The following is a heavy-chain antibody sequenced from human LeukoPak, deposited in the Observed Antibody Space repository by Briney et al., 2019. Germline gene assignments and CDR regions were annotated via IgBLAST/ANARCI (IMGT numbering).Heavy chain of an antibody. CDR2: IAAGGGGI. J-gene: IGHJ4*02. CDR1: GFTFDTYA. Sequence: GGSLRLSCAASGFTFDTYALTWVRQAPGKGLEWVSVIAAGGGGIQYAESVKGRFIISRDNSKKTLYLQMNNLRAEDTAMYYCAKYGPQDSGSSHFDYWGQGALVTVSS. V-gene: IGHV3-23*01. D-gene: IGHD1-26*01. CDR3: AKYGPQDSGSSHFDY.